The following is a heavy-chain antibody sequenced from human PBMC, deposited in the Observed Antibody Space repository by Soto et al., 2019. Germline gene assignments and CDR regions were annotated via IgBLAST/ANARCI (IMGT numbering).Heavy chain of an antibody. D-gene: IGHD6-13*01. V-gene: IGHV4-31*03. Sequence: SDTLSLTCTVSGSSIRSRGYYWSWIRQHPGKGLEWIGYIYYSGSTYYNPSLKSRVTISVDTSKNQFSLKLSSVTAADTAVYYCARDGIPYSSSWYNWFDPWGQG. CDR1: GSSIRSRGYY. CDR2: IYYSGST. CDR3: ARDGIPYSSSWYNWFDP. J-gene: IGHJ5*02.